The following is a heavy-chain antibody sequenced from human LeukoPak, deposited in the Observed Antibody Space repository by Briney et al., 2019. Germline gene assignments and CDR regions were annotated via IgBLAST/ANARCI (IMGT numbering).Heavy chain of an antibody. CDR1: GGSFSGYY. V-gene: IGHV4-34*01. Sequence: SETLSLTCAVYGGSFSGYYWSWIRQPPGKGLEWIGEINRSGSTNYNPSLKSRVTISVDTSKNQFSLKLSSVTAADTAVYYCARSLGIAAAGTIDYWGQGTLVTVSS. D-gene: IGHD6-13*01. CDR3: ARSLGIAAAGTIDY. J-gene: IGHJ4*02. CDR2: INRSGST.